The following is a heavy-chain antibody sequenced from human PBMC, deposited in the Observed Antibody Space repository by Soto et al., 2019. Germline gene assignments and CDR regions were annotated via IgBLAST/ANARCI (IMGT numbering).Heavy chain of an antibody. Sequence: SETLSLTCSVSGGSISSSGYYCTWIRQHPGKGLEWIGYVYYSGSTYYDPSLKSRVTISVDTSRNQFSLNLRSVTAADTAVYYCAKVDQYVSGSLGIFDPWGEGTLVTVSS. J-gene: IGHJ5*02. V-gene: IGHV4-31*03. CDR1: GGSISSSGYY. CDR3: AKVDQYVSGSLGIFDP. CDR2: VYYSGST. D-gene: IGHD3-10*01.